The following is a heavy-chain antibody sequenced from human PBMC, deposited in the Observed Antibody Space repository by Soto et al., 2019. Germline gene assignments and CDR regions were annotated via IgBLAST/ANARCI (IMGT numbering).Heavy chain of an antibody. CDR3: ARGAGQLLSDYGMDV. Sequence: ASVKVSCKASGYTFTSYYMHWVRQAPGQGLEWMGIINPSGGSTSYAQKLQGRVTMTRDTSTSTVYMELSSLRSEDTAVYYCARGAGQLLSDYGMDVWGQGTTVTVSS. CDR1: GYTFTSYY. CDR2: INPSGGST. D-gene: IGHD2-2*01. J-gene: IGHJ6*02. V-gene: IGHV1-46*01.